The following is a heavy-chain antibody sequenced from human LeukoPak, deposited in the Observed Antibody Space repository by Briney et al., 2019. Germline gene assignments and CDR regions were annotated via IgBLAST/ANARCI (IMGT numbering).Heavy chain of an antibody. Sequence: PGGSLRLSCAASGFTFSSYWMSWVRQAPGKGLEWVANIKENGSEKYYVDSVKGRFTISRDNAKNSLYLQMNSLRAEDTAVYHCARDGSSFDYWGQGALVTVSS. V-gene: IGHV3-7*01. CDR3: ARDGSSFDY. J-gene: IGHJ4*02. CDR2: IKENGSEK. CDR1: GFTFSSYW. D-gene: IGHD2-15*01.